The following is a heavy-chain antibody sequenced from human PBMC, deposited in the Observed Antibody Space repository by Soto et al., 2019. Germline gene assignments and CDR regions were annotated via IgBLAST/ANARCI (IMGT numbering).Heavy chain of an antibody. V-gene: IGHV1-3*01. D-gene: IGHD1-26*01. J-gene: IGHJ4*02. Sequence: QVQLVQSGAEVKKPGASVKVSCKASGYTFTSYAMHWVRQAPGQRLEWMGWINAGNGNTKYSQKFQGRVTITRDTSASTADMELSSLRSEDTAVYYCAGGDSGSYYIFDYWGQGTLVTVSS. CDR1: GYTFTSYA. CDR3: AGGDSGSYYIFDY. CDR2: INAGNGNT.